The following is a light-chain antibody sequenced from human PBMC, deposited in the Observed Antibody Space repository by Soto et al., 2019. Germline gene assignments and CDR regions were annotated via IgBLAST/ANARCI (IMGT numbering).Light chain of an antibody. CDR2: EVS. Sequence: QSALTQPASVSGSPGQSITISCTGTSSDVGSYNLVSWYQQHPGKAPKLMIYEVSKRPSGVSNRFSGSKSGNTASLTISGLQAEDEADYYCCSYAGSSTFAFGGGTKLNVL. J-gene: IGLJ3*02. CDR3: CSYAGSSTFA. V-gene: IGLV2-23*02. CDR1: SSDVGSYNL.